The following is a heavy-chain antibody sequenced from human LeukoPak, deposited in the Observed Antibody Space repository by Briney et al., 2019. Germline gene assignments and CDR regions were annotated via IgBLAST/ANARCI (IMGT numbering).Heavy chain of an antibody. CDR1: GGSFSGYY. V-gene: IGHV4-59*01. CDR3: ARIHRYCSGGACYVLDN. J-gene: IGHJ4*02. D-gene: IGHD2-15*01. CDR2: VYYSGST. Sequence: PSETLSLTCVVSGGSFSGYYWGWLRQPPGRGLEWIGYVYYSGSTNYNPSFKSRITISVDTSRNQFSLQLSSVTAADTAVYYCARIHRYCSGGACYVLDNWGQGTLVAVSS.